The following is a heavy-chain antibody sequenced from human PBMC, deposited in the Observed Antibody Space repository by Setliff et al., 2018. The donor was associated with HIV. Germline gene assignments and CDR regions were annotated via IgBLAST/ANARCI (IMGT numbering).Heavy chain of an antibody. D-gene: IGHD2-8*01. J-gene: IGHJ4*02. V-gene: IGHV1-18*04. Sequence: GASVKVSCKASGYTFTSYYMHWVRQAPGQGLEWMGGISAYNGNTNYAQSVQGRVTMTIVTSTSTVYMELRSLRSDDTAMFYCAREKYGDKFDYWGQGTLVTVSS. CDR3: AREKYGDKFDY. CDR1: GYTFTSYY. CDR2: ISAYNGNT.